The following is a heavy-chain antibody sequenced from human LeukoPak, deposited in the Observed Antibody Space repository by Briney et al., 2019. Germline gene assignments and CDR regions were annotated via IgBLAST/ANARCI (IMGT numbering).Heavy chain of an antibody. D-gene: IGHD6-13*01. CDR2: ISRDGTDK. CDR3: ARAIRAPGTPENAFDI. J-gene: IGHJ3*02. CDR1: GFTFSSNA. V-gene: IGHV3-30*04. Sequence: GRSLRLSCAASGFTFSSNAMHWVRQAPGEGLEWVAVISRDGTDKYYADSVKGRLTISRDNSQSTLYLHMNSLSTEDTALYYCARAIRAPGTPENAFDIWGQGTMVTVSS.